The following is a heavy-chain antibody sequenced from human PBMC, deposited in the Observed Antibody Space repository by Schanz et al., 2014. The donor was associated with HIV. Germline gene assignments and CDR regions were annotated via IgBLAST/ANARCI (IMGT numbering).Heavy chain of an antibody. D-gene: IGHD1-26*01. J-gene: IGHJ3*02. V-gene: IGHV3-9*01. Sequence: EVQLVESGGGLVQPGRSLRLSCAASGFTFDDYAMHWVRQAPGKGLEWVSGISWNRGSIGYADSVKGRFTISRDNAKNSLYLQMNSLRAEDTALYYCAKDLSGVGATRGGAFDIWGQGTMVTVSS. CDR1: GFTFDDYA. CDR3: AKDLSGVGATRGGAFDI. CDR2: ISWNRGSI.